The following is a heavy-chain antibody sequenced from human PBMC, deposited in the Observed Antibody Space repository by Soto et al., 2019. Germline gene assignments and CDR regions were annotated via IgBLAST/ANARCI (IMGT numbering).Heavy chain of an antibody. CDR3: AKDRGITIFGVVMAPMDV. D-gene: IGHD3-3*01. J-gene: IGHJ6*02. Sequence: ASVKVSCKASGYTFTSYAMHWVRQAPGQRLEWMGWINAGNGNTKYSQKFQGRVTITRDTSASTAYMELSSLRSEDTAVYYCAKDRGITIFGVVMAPMDVWGQGTTVTVSS. CDR2: INAGNGNT. CDR1: GYTFTSYA. V-gene: IGHV1-3*01.